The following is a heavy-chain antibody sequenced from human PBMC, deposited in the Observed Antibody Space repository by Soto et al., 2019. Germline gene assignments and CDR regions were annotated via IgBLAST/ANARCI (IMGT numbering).Heavy chain of an antibody. Sequence: QVQLVQCGAEVKKPGSSVKVSCKASGGTFSSYAISWVRQAPGQGLEWMGGIIPISGTANYAQKIQGRVTITADESTSTAYMELSSLRSEDTAVYYCARSQGSSTSLEIYYYYYYGMDVWGQGTTVTVSS. D-gene: IGHD2-2*01. J-gene: IGHJ6*02. CDR1: GGTFSSYA. CDR2: IIPISGTA. CDR3: ARSQGSSTSLEIYYYYYYGMDV. V-gene: IGHV1-69*01.